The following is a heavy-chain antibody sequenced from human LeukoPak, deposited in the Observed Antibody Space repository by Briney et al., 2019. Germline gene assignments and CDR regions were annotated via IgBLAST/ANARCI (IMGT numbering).Heavy chain of an antibody. CDR1: GGSIISNY. CDR3: ARGKFYDITGYSPGYYMDV. V-gene: IGHV4-4*07. Sequence: SETLSLACTVSGGSIISNYWSWIRQSAGTGLEWIGRIYGSGITDYNPSLKSRVTMSLDTSRKQFSLRLTSVTAADTAVYYCARGKFYDITGYSPGYYMDVWGKGTTVSVFS. D-gene: IGHD3-22*01. J-gene: IGHJ6*03. CDR2: IYGSGIT.